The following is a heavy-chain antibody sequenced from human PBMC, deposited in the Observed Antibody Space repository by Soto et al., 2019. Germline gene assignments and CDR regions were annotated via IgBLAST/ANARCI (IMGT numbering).Heavy chain of an antibody. CDR2: IIPIFGTA. CDR3: AISVAKYYYYGMDV. V-gene: IGHV1-69*12. Sequence: QVQLVQSGAEVKKPGSSVKVSCKASGGTFSSYAISWVRQAPGQGLEWMGGIIPIFGTANYAQKFQGRVTIPADESTSTAYMELSSLKSEDTAVYYWAISVAKYYYYGMDVWGQGPTVTVSS. D-gene: IGHD5-12*01. J-gene: IGHJ6*02. CDR1: GGTFSSYA.